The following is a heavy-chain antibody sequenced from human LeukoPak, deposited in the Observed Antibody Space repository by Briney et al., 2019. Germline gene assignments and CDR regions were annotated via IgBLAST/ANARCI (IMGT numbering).Heavy chain of an antibody. V-gene: IGHV1-46*01. D-gene: IGHD3-3*01. J-gene: IGHJ3*02. CDR3: ARGRSFMTIFGVVIIRDDAFDI. CDR1: GYTFTNYY. CDR2: INPSGGST. Sequence: GASVNVSCKASGYTFTNYYMHWVGQAPGQGLEWMGIINPSGGSTSYAQRLQGRVAMTSDMSTSTVYMELSSLRSEDTAVYYCARGRSFMTIFGVVIIRDDAFDIWGQGTMVTVSS.